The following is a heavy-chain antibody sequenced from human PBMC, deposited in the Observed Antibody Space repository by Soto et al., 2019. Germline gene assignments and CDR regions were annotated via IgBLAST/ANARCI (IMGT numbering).Heavy chain of an antibody. Sequence: PSATLSLTCSVSSDSMNSGGYYWIWIRQHPGKGLEWIGYIYSNGDTYYNPSLKSRVTISVDTSKNQFSLNLTSVTAADTAVYYCARRGGSSSGYYYYAMDVWGQGTTVTVSS. CDR3: ARRGGSSSGYYYYAMDV. CDR1: SDSMNSGGYY. V-gene: IGHV4-31*03. D-gene: IGHD6-6*01. CDR2: IYSNGDT. J-gene: IGHJ6*02.